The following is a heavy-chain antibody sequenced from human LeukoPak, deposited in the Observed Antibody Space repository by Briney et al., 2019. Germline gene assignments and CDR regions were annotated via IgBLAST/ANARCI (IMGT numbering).Heavy chain of an antibody. Sequence: SETLSLTCAVYGGSFSGYYWSWIRQPPGKGLEWIGEINHSGSTNYNPSLKSRVTISVDTSKNQFSLKLSSVTAADTAVYYCARVLEQWLVRSGYYYYMDVWGKGTTVTISS. CDR3: ARVLEQWLVRSGYYYYMDV. D-gene: IGHD6-19*01. CDR1: GGSFSGYY. V-gene: IGHV4-34*01. CDR2: INHSGST. J-gene: IGHJ6*03.